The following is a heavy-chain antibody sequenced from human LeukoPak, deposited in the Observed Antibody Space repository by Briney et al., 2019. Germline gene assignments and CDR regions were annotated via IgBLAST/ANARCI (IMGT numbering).Heavy chain of an antibody. Sequence: SETLSLTCTVSGGSISSYYWSWIRQPPGKGLEWIGYIYYSGSTNYNPSLKSRVTISVDTSKNQFSLKLSSVTAADTAVYYCARTNYDFWSGYYRGGVYYFDYWGQGTLVTVSS. D-gene: IGHD3-3*01. CDR1: GGSISSYY. V-gene: IGHV4-59*12. CDR3: ARTNYDFWSGYYRGGVYYFDY. CDR2: IYYSGST. J-gene: IGHJ4*02.